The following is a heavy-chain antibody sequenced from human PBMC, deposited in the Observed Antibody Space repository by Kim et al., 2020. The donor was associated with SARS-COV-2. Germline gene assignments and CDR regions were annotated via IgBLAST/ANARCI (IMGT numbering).Heavy chain of an antibody. CDR1: GGSISSGGYY. CDR2: IYYSGST. Sequence: SETLSLTCTVSGGSISSGGYYWSWIRQHPGKGLEWIGYIYYSGSTYYNPSLKSRVTISVDTSKNQFSLKLSSVTAADTAVYYCARGGSLVVPAAMPSYYYYYGMDVWGQGTTVTVSS. D-gene: IGHD2-2*01. J-gene: IGHJ6*02. V-gene: IGHV4-31*03. CDR3: ARGGSLVVPAAMPSYYYYYGMDV.